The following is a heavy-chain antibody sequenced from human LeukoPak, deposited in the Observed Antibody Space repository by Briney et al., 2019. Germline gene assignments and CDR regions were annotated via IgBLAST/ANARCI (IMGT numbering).Heavy chain of an antibody. CDR2: IWYDGSNK. CDR1: GFTFSSYG. CDR3: ARGDCTTTSCHLFDY. J-gene: IGHJ4*02. Sequence: GRSLRLSCAASGFTFSSYGMHWVRQAPGKGLEWVAVIWYDGSNKYYADSVKGRFTISRDNSKNTLYLQMNSLRAEDTALYYCARGDCTTTSCHLFDYWGQGTLVTVSS. V-gene: IGHV3-33*01. D-gene: IGHD2-2*01.